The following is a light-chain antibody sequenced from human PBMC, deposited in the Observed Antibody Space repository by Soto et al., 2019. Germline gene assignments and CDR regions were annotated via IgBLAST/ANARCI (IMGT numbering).Light chain of an antibody. CDR3: AAWDDSLNGYYV. Sequence: QSVLTQPPSASGTPGQRVTISCSGSSSNIGSNTVNWYQQLPGTAPKLLIYSNNQRPSGVPGRFSGSKSGTSASLAISGLQSEDEADYYCAAWDDSLNGYYVFGTGTKVTVX. CDR2: SNN. J-gene: IGLJ1*01. CDR1: SSNIGSNT. V-gene: IGLV1-44*01.